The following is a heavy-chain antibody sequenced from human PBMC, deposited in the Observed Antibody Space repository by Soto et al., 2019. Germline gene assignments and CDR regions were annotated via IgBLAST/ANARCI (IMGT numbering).Heavy chain of an antibody. V-gene: IGHV4-61*01. CDR3: ARVVRRNEAAAGAY. CDR2: IYYSGST. J-gene: IGHJ4*02. D-gene: IGHD6-13*01. CDR1: GGSVSSGSYY. Sequence: QVQLQESGPGLVKPSETLSLTCTVSGGSVSSGSYYWSWIRQPPGKGLEWIGYIYYSGSTNYNPSLKSRVTISVDTSKNQFSLKLSSVTAADTAVYYCARVVRRNEAAAGAYWGQGTLVTVSS.